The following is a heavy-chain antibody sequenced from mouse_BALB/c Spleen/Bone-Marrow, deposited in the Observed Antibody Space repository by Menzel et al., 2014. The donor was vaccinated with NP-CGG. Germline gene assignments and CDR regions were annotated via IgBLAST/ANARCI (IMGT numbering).Heavy chain of an antibody. V-gene: IGHV1-69*02. Sequence: QVQLKQSGTDLVRPGASVKLSCKASGYTFTSYWINWVRQRPGQGLEWIGNIYPSDSYTNYNQKFKDKATLTVDKSSSTAYMHLSSPTSEDSAVYYCTRDDGGFAYWGQGLWSLSLQ. CDR2: IYPSDSYT. CDR3: TRDDGGFAY. J-gene: IGHJ3*01. D-gene: IGHD1-1*02. CDR1: GYTFTSYW.